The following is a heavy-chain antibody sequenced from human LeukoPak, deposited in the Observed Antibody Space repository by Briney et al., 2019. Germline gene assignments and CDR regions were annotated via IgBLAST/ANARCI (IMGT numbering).Heavy chain of an antibody. Sequence: ASVKVSCKASGYTFASYDINWVRQATGQGLEWMGWMNPNSGNTGYAQKFQGRVTMTRNTSISTAYMELSSLRSEDTAVYYCARGDTAMVGPTNLYYFDYWGQGTLVTVSS. CDR2: MNPNSGNT. V-gene: IGHV1-8*01. D-gene: IGHD5-18*01. J-gene: IGHJ4*02. CDR3: ARGDTAMVGPTNLYYFDY. CDR1: GYTFASYD.